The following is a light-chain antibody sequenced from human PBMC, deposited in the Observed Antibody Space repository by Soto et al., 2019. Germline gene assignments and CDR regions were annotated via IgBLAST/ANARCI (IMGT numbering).Light chain of an antibody. CDR3: HHYNNWWA. V-gene: IGKV3-15*01. Sequence: EIVITQSPATLSVSPGERATLSCRASQSVSTNLAWYQQKPGLAPRLLIYGASTRATGTPARFSGSGSGTEFSLTINSLQSEDFAVYYCHHYNNWWAFGQGTKV. CDR2: GAS. CDR1: QSVSTN. J-gene: IGKJ1*01.